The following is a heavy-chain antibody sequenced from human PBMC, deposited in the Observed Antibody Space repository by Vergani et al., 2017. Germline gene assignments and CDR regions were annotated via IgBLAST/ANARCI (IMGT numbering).Heavy chain of an antibody. J-gene: IGHJ5*02. D-gene: IGHD6-6*01. CDR1: GFTSAGYA. Sequence: EVQLEESGGGLVLPGRSLRLSCVASGFTSAGYAMHWVRHAPGKGLEWVSGISWNSNSIGYADSVKGRFTSSRDNAKNSLYLQMNSLRAEDTALYYCAKDLGTSSGGGWFDPWGQGTLVTVSS. CDR3: AKDLGTSSGGGWFDP. CDR2: ISWNSNSI. V-gene: IGHV3-9*02.